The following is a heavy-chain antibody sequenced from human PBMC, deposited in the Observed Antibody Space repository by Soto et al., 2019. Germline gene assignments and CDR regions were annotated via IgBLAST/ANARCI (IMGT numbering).Heavy chain of an antibody. CDR1: GFTFSRYW. CDR3: AKVGYYGSGSLGFDP. V-gene: IGHV3-74*01. J-gene: IGHJ5*02. Sequence: LRLSCAASGFTFSRYWMHWVRQAPGKGLVWVSRINNDGSSISYADSVKGRFTISRDNAKNTMYLQMNSLRVEDTAVYYCAKVGYYGSGSLGFDPWGQGTLVTVSS. D-gene: IGHD3-10*01. CDR2: INNDGSSI.